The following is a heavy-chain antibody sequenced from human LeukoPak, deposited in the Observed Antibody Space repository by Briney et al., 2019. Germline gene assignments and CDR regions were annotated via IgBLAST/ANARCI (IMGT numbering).Heavy chain of an antibody. CDR1: GFTLRSYV. V-gene: IGHV3-23*01. CDR3: AKDRLLNCRGDCYIFDY. CDR2: ISGSGDST. J-gene: IGHJ4*02. D-gene: IGHD2-21*02. Sequence: GGSLRLSCVASGFTLRSYVMNWVRQTPGKGLEWVSSISGSGDSTFYADSVKGRFSISRDNSKNTLYLQVNGLRTEDTAVYYCAKDRLLNCRGDCYIFDYWGQGTVVTVSS.